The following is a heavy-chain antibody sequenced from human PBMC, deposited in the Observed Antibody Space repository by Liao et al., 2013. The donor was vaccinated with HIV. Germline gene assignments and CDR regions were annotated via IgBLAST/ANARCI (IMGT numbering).Heavy chain of an antibody. J-gene: IGHJ4*02. CDR1: GDSISRSGYY. CDR3: ARGRVQLLYPYFDN. CDR2: IYTSGST. Sequence: QLQLQESGPGLVKPSETLSLTCTVSGDSISRSGYYWGWIRQPPGKGLEWIGRIYTSGSTNYNPSLKSRVTMSVDTSKNQFSLKLSSVTAADTAVYYCARGRVQLLYPYFDNWGPGILVAVSS. V-gene: IGHV4-39*07. D-gene: IGHD4-11*01.